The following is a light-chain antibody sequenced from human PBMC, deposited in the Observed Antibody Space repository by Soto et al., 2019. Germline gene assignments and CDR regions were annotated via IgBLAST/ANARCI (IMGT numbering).Light chain of an antibody. CDR2: DAS. J-gene: IGKJ3*01. CDR1: QSVSTY. V-gene: IGKV3-11*01. Sequence: EIVLTQSPATLSLSPGERATLSCRASQSVSTYLAWYQQKPGQAPRLLIYDASNRATGIPARFSGSGSGTDFTLTISSLEPEDLAVYYCQQRSNWPLTLGPGTKVDIK. CDR3: QQRSNWPLT.